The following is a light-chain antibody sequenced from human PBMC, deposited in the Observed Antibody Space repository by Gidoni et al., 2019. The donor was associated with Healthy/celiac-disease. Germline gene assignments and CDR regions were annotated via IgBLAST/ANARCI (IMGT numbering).Light chain of an antibody. CDR1: QSISSW. CDR2: DAS. J-gene: IGKJ2*01. Sequence: DIQMTQSPSTLSASVVDRVTITCRARQSISSWLAWYQPKPGKAPKLLIYDASSLESGVPSRFSGSGSETEFTLTISSLQPDDFATYYCQQYNSYPMYTFXQXTKLEIK. V-gene: IGKV1-5*01. CDR3: QQYNSYPMYT.